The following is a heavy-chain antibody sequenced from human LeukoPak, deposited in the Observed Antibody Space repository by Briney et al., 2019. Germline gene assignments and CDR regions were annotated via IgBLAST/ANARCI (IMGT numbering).Heavy chain of an antibody. CDR2: ISSNGGST. V-gene: IGHV3-64D*09. Sequence: SGGSLRLCCSASRFIFSHYAMHWVRQAPGKGLEYVSAISSNGGSTYYADSVKGRFTISRDNSKNTLYLQMSSLRAEDTAVYYCVKDPRYSYGSWGQGTLVTVSS. J-gene: IGHJ4*02. D-gene: IGHD5-18*01. CDR1: RFIFSHYA. CDR3: VKDPRYSYGS.